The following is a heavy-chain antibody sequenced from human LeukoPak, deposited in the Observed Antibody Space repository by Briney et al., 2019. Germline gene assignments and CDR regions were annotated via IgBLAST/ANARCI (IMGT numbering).Heavy chain of an antibody. V-gene: IGHV3-21*01. Sequence: GGSLRLSCAASGFTFNNYIMNWVRQAPGKGLEWVSSISSSSDYIYYADSVKGRFTISRDNAKNSLYLQMNSLRAEDMAVYYCARERGSSGWYGRHPPDYWGQGTLVTVSS. J-gene: IGHJ4*02. CDR2: ISSSSDYI. CDR1: GFTFNNYI. CDR3: ARERGSSGWYGRHPPDY. D-gene: IGHD6-19*01.